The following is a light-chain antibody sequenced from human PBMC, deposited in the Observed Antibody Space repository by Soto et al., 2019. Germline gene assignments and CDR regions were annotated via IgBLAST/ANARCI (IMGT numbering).Light chain of an antibody. J-gene: IGKJ2*01. CDR2: GAS. V-gene: IGKV3-20*01. Sequence: EIVLTQSPGTLSLSPGERATLSCRASQSVSSSYFAWYQQKHGQAPRLLIYGASSRATGIPDRFSGSGSGTDFTLIISRLEPEDFAVYYCQQYGSSPYTFGQRTQLAIK. CDR3: QQYGSSPYT. CDR1: QSVSSSY.